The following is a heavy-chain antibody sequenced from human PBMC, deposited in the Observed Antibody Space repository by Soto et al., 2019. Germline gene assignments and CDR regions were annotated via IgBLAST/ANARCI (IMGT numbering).Heavy chain of an antibody. J-gene: IGHJ6*02. CDR2: IYTSASI. CDR3: ARDREAGYNFYYGMDV. CDR1: GADINTYS. Sequence: SETLSLTCSVSGADINTYSWTWIRQPAGKGLEWIGRIYTSASINYNPSLRGRVTLSVDTSTNQVSLKLASVTAADTAVYYCARDREAGYNFYYGMDVWGQGTTVTVSS. V-gene: IGHV4-4*07. D-gene: IGHD6-19*01.